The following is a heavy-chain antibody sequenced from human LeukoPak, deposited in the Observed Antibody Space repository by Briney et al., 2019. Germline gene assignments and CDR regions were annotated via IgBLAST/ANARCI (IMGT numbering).Heavy chain of an antibody. D-gene: IGHD4-17*01. V-gene: IGHV4-4*07. CDR3: TRDTGTTGEVKFDP. J-gene: IGHJ5*02. CDR1: GNSFGDYY. CDR2: IYTSGST. Sequence: SETLSLTCTVSGNSFGDYYWSWIRQPAGKGLEWIGRIYTSGSTTYNPSLKSRVSMSVDTSKSQFSLNLVSVTAADTAEYYCTRDTGTTGEVKFDPWGQGTLVTVSS.